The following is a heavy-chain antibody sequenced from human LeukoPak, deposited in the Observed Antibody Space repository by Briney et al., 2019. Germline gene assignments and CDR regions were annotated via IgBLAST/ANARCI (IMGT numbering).Heavy chain of an antibody. Sequence: SETLSLTCTVSGGSISSYYWSWIRQPPGKGLEWIGYIYYSGSTYYNLSLKSRVTISVDTPKIQFSLKLSSVTAADTAVYYCARGATGTLSFDPWGQGTLVTVSS. CDR2: IYYSGST. CDR3: ARGATGTLSFDP. J-gene: IGHJ5*02. CDR1: GGSISSYY. V-gene: IGHV4-59*12.